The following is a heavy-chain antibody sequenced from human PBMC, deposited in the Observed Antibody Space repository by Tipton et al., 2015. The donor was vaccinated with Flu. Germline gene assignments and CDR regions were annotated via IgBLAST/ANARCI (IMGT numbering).Heavy chain of an antibody. CDR1: GGSISIYY. D-gene: IGHD2-21*01. V-gene: IGHV4-59*08. CDR2: IYYSGST. J-gene: IGHJ4*02. CDR3: PRSPKFQSSPFDY. Sequence: LRLSCTVSGGSISIYYWSWIRQPPGKGLEWIVYIYYSGSTNYNPSLKSRVTISVDTSKNQFSLKLSSVTAADTAVYYCPRSPKFQSSPFDYWGQGTLVTVSS.